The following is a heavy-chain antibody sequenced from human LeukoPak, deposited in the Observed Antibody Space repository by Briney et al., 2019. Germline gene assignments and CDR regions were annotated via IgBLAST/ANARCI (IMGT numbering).Heavy chain of an antibody. CDR1: GGSFSGYY. Sequence: SETLSLTCAVYGGSFSGYYWSWIRQPPGKGLEWIGEINHSGSTNYNPSLKSRVTMSVDTSKNQFSLKLSSVTAADTAVYYCARCSGVVVVAAIDYYFDYWGQGTLVTVSS. V-gene: IGHV4-34*01. CDR2: INHSGST. D-gene: IGHD2-15*01. J-gene: IGHJ4*02. CDR3: ARCSGVVVVAAIDYYFDY.